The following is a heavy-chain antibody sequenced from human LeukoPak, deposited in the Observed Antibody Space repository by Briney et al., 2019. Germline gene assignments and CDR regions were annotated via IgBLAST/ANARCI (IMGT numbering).Heavy chain of an antibody. J-gene: IGHJ6*02. Sequence: GESLKISCKGSGYSFTSYWIGWVSQMPGKGLEWMGIIYPGDSDTRYSPSFQGQVTISADKSISTAYLQWSSLKASDTAMYYCARHAGRLRYFDWLSTGMDVWGQGTTVTVSS. V-gene: IGHV5-51*01. D-gene: IGHD3-9*01. CDR3: ARHAGRLRYFDWLSTGMDV. CDR2: IYPGDSDT. CDR1: GYSFTSYW.